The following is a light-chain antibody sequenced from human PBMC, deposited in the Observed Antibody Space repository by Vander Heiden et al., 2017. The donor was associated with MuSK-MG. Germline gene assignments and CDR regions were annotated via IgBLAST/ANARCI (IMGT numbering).Light chain of an antibody. J-gene: IGLJ2*01. CDR3: SSYAGSNAVV. CDR2: EVR. Sequence: QSALTQPPSASGSPGQSVTISCTGTSSDVGAYNFVSWYRQYPGKAPQLLIFEVRKRPSGVPDRFSGSKSGRTASLSVSGRQPEDEADYFCSSYAGSNAVVFGGGTKLTVL. CDR1: SSDVGAYNF. V-gene: IGLV2-8*01.